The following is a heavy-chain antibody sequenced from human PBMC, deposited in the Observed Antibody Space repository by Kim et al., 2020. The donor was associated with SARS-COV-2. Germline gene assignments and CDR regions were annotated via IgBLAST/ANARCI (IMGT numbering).Heavy chain of an antibody. CDR1: GYSFTSYW. J-gene: IGHJ2*01. CDR3: ARQGGYCSGGSCYPSGSTDWYFDL. V-gene: IGHV5-51*01. CDR2: IYPGDSDT. D-gene: IGHD2-15*01. Sequence: GESLKISCKGSGYSFTSYWIGWVRQMPGKGLEWMGIIYPGDSDTRYSPSFQGQVTISADKSISTAYLQWSSLKASDTAMYYCARQGGYCSGGSCYPSGSTDWYFDLWGRGTLVTVSS.